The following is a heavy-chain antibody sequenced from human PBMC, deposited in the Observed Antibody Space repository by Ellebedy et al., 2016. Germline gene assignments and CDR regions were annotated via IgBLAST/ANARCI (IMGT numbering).Heavy chain of an antibody. CDR3: AKGAAAGTSFVDY. D-gene: IGHD6-13*01. J-gene: IGHJ4*02. Sequence: GESLKISXAASGFTFSSYAMTWVRQAPGKGLEWVSGINGSGDSTYYADSVKGRFTISRDNSKNTLYLQMNSLRAEDTAVYYCAKGAAAGTSFVDYWGQGTLVTVSS. V-gene: IGHV3-23*01. CDR2: INGSGDST. CDR1: GFTFSSYA.